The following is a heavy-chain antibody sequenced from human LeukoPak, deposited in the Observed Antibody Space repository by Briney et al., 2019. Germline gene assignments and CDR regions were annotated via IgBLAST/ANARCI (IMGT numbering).Heavy chain of an antibody. CDR1: GFTVSSNS. Sequence: GGSLRLSCTVSGFTVSSNSMSWVRQAPGKGLEWVSFIYSDNTHYSDSVKGRFTISRGNSKNTLYLQMNSLRAEDTAVYYCAKDRRATVTTNLGYWGQGTLVTVSS. D-gene: IGHD4-17*01. V-gene: IGHV3-53*01. CDR2: IYSDNT. CDR3: AKDRRATVTTNLGY. J-gene: IGHJ4*02.